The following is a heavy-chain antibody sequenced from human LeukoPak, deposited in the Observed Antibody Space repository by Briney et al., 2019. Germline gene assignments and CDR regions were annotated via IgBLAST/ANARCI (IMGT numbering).Heavy chain of an antibody. V-gene: IGHV1-69*04. CDR2: IIPILGIA. CDR3: ATDAFPDYGGNDY. D-gene: IGHD4-17*01. Sequence: SVKVSCKASGGTFSSYAISWVRQAPGQGLEWMGRIIPILGIANYAQKFQGRVTMTEDTSTDTAYMELSSLRSEDTAVYYCATDAFPDYGGNDYWGQGTLVTVSS. J-gene: IGHJ4*02. CDR1: GGTFSSYA.